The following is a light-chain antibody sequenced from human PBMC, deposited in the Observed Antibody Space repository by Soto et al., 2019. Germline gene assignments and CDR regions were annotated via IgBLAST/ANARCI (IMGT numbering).Light chain of an antibody. CDR1: SSNIGAGYD. Sequence: QSVLTQPPSVSGAPGQRVTISCTGSSSNIGAGYDVHWYQQLPGTAPKLLIYRNSNRPSGVPDRVSGSKSGTSASLAITGLQTEDEADYYCQSYDSSLRGSVFGGGTQLTVL. CDR3: QSYDSSLRGSV. V-gene: IGLV1-40*01. J-gene: IGLJ3*02. CDR2: RNS.